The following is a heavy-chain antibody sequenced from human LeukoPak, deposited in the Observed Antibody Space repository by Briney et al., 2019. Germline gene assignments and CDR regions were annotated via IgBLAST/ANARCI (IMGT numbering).Heavy chain of an antibody. D-gene: IGHD3-22*01. CDR2: IYHSGST. J-gene: IGHJ4*02. V-gene: IGHV4-34*01. CDR1: GGSFSGYY. CDR3: ARVTYYYDSSGYYYYFDY. Sequence: SETLSLTCAVYGGSFSGYYWSWIRQPPGKGLEWIGSIYHSGSTYYNPSLKSRVTISVDTSKNQFSLRLTSVTAADTAVYYCARVTYYYDSSGYYYYFDYWGQGTLVTVSS.